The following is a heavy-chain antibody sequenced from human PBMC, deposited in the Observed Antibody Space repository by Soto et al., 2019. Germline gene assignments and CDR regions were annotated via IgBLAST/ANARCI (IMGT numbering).Heavy chain of an antibody. J-gene: IGHJ4*02. Sequence: SETLSLTCSVSGGSVSSNIYYWTWIRQHPGKGPEWIGHIYYNGSTYYSPSLKSRVTVWFDTSKNQFSLRLTSVTAADTAVYYCARYRISGSWSKFDYWGQGTRVTVSS. CDR2: IYYNGST. CDR1: GGSVSSNIYY. CDR3: ARYRISGSWSKFDY. D-gene: IGHD6-13*01. V-gene: IGHV4-31*03.